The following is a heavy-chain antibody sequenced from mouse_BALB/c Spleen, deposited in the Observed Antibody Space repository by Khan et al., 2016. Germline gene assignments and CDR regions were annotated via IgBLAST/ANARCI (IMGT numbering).Heavy chain of an antibody. J-gene: IGHJ4*01. CDR2: ISDGGSYT. CDR3: AREGLRRGFAY. D-gene: IGHD2-4*01. CDR1: GFTFSDYY. V-gene: IGHV5-4*02. Sequence: EVELVESGGGLVKPGGSLKLSCAASGFTFSDYYMYWVRQTPEKRLEWVATISDGGSYTYYPDSVKGRFTISRDNAKNNLYLQMSSLKSEDTAMYYCAREGLRRGFAYWGQGTSVTVSS.